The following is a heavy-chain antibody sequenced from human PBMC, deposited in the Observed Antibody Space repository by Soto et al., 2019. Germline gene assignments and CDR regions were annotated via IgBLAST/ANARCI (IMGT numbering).Heavy chain of an antibody. CDR2: INAGNGNT. V-gene: IGHV1-3*01. J-gene: IGHJ4*02. CDR1: GYTFTSYA. D-gene: IGHD3-22*01. Sequence: QVQLVQSGAEVKKPGASVKVSCKASGYTFTSYAMHWVRQAPGQRLEWMGWINAGNGNTKYSQKFQGRVTITRDTSASTAYMELSRLRSEDTAVYYCARSLDSSGYLYYFDYWGQGTLVTVSS. CDR3: ARSLDSSGYLYYFDY.